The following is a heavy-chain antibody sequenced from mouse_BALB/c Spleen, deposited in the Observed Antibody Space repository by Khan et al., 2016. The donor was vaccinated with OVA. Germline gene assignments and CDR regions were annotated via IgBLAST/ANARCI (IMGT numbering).Heavy chain of an antibody. CDR2: IWRGGNT. CDR1: GFSLTTYG. Sequence: QVQLQQSGPGLVQPSQSLSITCTVSGFSLTTYGIHWVRQSPGQGLEWLGVIWRGGNTDYKAAFISRLIITTDNSKCPVFFKMYSLQADAAAVYYCSRNSYMYALTYWGQGTLVTVSA. D-gene: IGHD2-14*01. J-gene: IGHJ3*01. CDR3: SRNSYMYALTY. V-gene: IGHV2-2*01.